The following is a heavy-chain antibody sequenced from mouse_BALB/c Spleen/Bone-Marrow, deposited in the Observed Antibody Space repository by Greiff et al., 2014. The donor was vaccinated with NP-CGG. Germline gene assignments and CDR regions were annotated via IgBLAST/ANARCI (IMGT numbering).Heavy chain of an antibody. Sequence: QVQLQQSGAELVRPGSSVKISCKASGYAFSSYWMNWVKQRPRQGLEWIGQIYPGDGDTNYSGKFKGKATLTADESSSTAYMQLSSLTSEDSAVYFCAFGNYDFDYWGQGTTLTVSS. J-gene: IGHJ2*01. CDR2: IYPGDGDT. V-gene: IGHV1-80*01. D-gene: IGHD2-1*01. CDR1: GYAFSSYW. CDR3: AFGNYDFDY.